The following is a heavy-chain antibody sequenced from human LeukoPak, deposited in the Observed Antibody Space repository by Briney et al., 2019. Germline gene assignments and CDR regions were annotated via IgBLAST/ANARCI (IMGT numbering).Heavy chain of an antibody. CDR1: GGSISSYY. D-gene: IGHD6-13*01. CDR3: ARERYSSSWYGAFDI. V-gene: IGHV4-59*01. CDR2: IYYSGST. J-gene: IGHJ3*02. Sequence: PSETLSLTCTVSGGSISSYYWSWIRQPPGKGLEWIGYIYYSGSTNYNPSLKSRVTISVDTSKNQLSLKLSSVTAADTAVYYCARERYSSSWYGAFDIWGQGTMVTVSS.